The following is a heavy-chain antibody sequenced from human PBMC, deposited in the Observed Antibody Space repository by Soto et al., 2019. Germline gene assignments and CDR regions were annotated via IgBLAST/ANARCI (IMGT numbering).Heavy chain of an antibody. J-gene: IGHJ4*02. CDR1: GGSISSYY. V-gene: IGHV4-59*01. D-gene: IGHD1-26*01. Sequence: SETLSLTCTVSGGSISSYYWSWIRQPPGKGLEWIGYIYYSGSTNYNPSLKSRVTISVDTSKNQFSLKLSSVTAADTAVYYCARTSDRELVSFDYWGQGTLVTVSS. CDR3: ARTSDRELVSFDY. CDR2: IYYSGST.